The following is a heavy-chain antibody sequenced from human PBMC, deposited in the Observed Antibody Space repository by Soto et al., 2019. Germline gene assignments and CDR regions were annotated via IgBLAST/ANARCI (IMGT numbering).Heavy chain of an antibody. J-gene: IGHJ6*02. Sequence: GGSLRLSCAASRFTFSSYAMSWVRQAPGKGLEWVSAISGSGGSTYYADSVKGRFTISRDNSKNTLYLQMNSLRAEDTAVYYCAKDKGFPRRLLSMDVWGQGTTVTVSS. CDR3: AKDKGFPRRLLSMDV. V-gene: IGHV3-23*01. CDR2: ISGSGGST. D-gene: IGHD3-10*01. CDR1: RFTFSSYA.